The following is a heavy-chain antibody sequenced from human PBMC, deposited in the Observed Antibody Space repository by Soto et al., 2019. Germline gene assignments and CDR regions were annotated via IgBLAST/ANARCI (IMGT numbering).Heavy chain of an antibody. D-gene: IGHD3-10*01. J-gene: IGHJ6*02. Sequence: GGSLRLSCSASGFTFGTYAMHWVRQAPGKGLEYISAISSSGDRTYYADSVKGRFTTSRDNSMNTLFLQLSSLRNDDTAVYYCVKDSGYYYGSGSFVYGMDVWGQGTTVTLSS. CDR3: VKDSGYYYGSGSFVYGMDV. CDR1: GFTFGTYA. CDR2: ISSSGDRT. V-gene: IGHV3-64D*06.